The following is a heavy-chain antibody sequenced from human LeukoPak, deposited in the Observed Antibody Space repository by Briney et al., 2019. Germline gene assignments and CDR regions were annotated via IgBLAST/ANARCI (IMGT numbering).Heavy chain of an antibody. CDR3: ARTTVTTAWGAFDI. Sequence: SETLSLTCAVSGGSISSSSYYWGWIRQPPGKGLEWIGEINHSGSTNYNPSLKSRVTISVDTSRNQFSLKLSSVTAADTAVYYCARTTVTTAWGAFDIWGQGTMVTVSS. D-gene: IGHD4-17*01. CDR2: INHSGST. CDR1: GGSISSSSYY. J-gene: IGHJ3*02. V-gene: IGHV4-39*07.